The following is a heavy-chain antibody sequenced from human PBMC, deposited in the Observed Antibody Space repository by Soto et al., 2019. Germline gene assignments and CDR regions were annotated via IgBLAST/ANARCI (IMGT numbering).Heavy chain of an antibody. Sequence: GGSLRLSCAASGFTFSNAWINWVRQAPGKGLEWVGRIKSKTDGGTADFAAPVKGRFAISRDDSKNTVYLQMDSLKTEDTAVYYCTTDSYSTIIVVRFDYWGHGTLVTVSS. V-gene: IGHV3-15*07. D-gene: IGHD3-22*01. J-gene: IGHJ4*01. CDR3: TTDSYSTIIVVRFDY. CDR1: GFTFSNAW. CDR2: IKSKTDGGTA.